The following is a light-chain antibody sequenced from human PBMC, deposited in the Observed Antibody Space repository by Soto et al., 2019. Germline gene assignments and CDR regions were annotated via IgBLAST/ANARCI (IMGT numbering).Light chain of an antibody. V-gene: IGKV1-5*03. Sequence: DIQMTQSPSTLSASVGDRVTITCRASQSISSWLAWYQQKPGKAPNLLIYMASTLESGVPSRFSGSGSGTEFTLTITNLQPDDFATYYCQQYNTYWTFGQGTKVE. J-gene: IGKJ1*01. CDR3: QQYNTYWT. CDR2: MAS. CDR1: QSISSW.